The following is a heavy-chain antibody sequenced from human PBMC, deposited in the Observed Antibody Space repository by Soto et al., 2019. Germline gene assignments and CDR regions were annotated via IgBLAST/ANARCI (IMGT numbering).Heavy chain of an antibody. V-gene: IGHV1-69*13. D-gene: IGHD4-17*01. CDR1: GGTFSSYA. CDR2: IIPIFGTA. J-gene: IGHJ4*02. Sequence: SVKVSCKASGGTFSSYAISWVRQAPRQGLEWMGGIIPIFGTANYAQKFQGRVTITADESTSTAYMELSSLRSEDTAVYYCARNYGDYSPFDYWGQGTLVTVSS. CDR3: ARNYGDYSPFDY.